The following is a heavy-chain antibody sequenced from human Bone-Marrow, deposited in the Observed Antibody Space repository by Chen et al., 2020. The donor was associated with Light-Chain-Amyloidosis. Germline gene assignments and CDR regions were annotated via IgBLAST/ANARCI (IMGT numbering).Heavy chain of an antibody. CDR2: INPISGSA. CDR1: GYIFTKYY. V-gene: IGHV1-46*01. Sequence: QVQLXXXXXXXXKPGASVKISCKASGYIFTKYYMHWVRQAPGEGFEWMGIINPISGSASYAEKFEGRVTXXXXTXTXXXXXXXSXLXXEDTAVYYCARMMTTVTTTDYWGQGALVTVSS. J-gene: IGHJ4*02. CDR3: ARMMTTVTTTDY. D-gene: IGHD4-17*01.